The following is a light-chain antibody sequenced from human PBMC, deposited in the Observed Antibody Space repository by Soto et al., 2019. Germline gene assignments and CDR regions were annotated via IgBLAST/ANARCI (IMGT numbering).Light chain of an antibody. CDR1: QSVSNRY. V-gene: IGKV3D-20*01. Sequence: ETVLTQSPATLSLSPGERATLCCGASQSVSNRYLAWYQQKPGLAPRXXIYDASSRATGIPDRFSGSGSGTDLTLTISRLQPEDGEVYDCQQYNNWLITFGQGTRLEIK. CDR2: DAS. CDR3: QQYNNWLIT. J-gene: IGKJ5*01.